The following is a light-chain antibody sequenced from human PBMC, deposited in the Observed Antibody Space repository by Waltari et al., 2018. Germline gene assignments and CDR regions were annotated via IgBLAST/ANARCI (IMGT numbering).Light chain of an antibody. CDR2: ATS. V-gene: IGKV3-20*01. CDR1: QTVINTY. J-gene: IGKJ2*01. CDR3: QLSGSSLYT. Sequence: IVLTQFPATLSLSPGERATLSCRASQTVINTYLAWYQQKPGQAPRLIIYATSTRAPGIPDRFSGSESGTDFTLTINRLEPEDFAVYFCQLSGSSLYTFGQGTKLAIK.